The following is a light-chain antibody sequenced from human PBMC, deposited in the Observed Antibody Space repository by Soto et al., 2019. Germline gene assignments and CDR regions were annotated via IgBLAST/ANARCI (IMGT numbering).Light chain of an antibody. Sequence: EIVMTQSPATLSVSPGERATLSCRASQRVRSNLARYQQKPGQAPRLLIYGASTRATGIPARFSGSGSGKDFNLTLSSLQSEDFAVSYCQQYNNWPSFTFGPGNKVDI. CDR3: QQYNNWPSFT. CDR2: GAS. CDR1: QRVRSN. J-gene: IGKJ3*01. V-gene: IGKV3-15*01.